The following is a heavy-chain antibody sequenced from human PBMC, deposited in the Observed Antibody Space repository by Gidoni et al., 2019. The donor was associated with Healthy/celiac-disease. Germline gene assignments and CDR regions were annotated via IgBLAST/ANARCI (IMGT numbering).Heavy chain of an antibody. CDR1: GFTFSSYG. CDR2: ISYDGSNK. D-gene: IGHD3-16*01. CDR3: AKEGAHGGFGY. J-gene: IGHJ4*02. Sequence: QVQLVESGGGVVQPGRSLRLSCAASGFTFSSYGMHWVRQAPGKGLEWVAVISYDGSNKYYADSVKGRFTISRDNSKNTLYLQMNSLRAEDTAVYYCAKEGAHGGFGYWGQGTLVTVSS. V-gene: IGHV3-30*18.